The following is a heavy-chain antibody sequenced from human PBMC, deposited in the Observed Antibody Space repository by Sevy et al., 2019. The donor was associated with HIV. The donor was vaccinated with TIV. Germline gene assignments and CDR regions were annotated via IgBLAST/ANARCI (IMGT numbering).Heavy chain of an antibody. Sequence: ASVKVSCKVSGYTLSELSMHWVRQPPGKGLEWMGRFDPDDGETIYAQGFQGRVTMTEDTSADTTYMELSSMRSENTAMYYCATAREYYSDTSGYLDYWGQGTPVTASS. CDR2: FDPDDGET. V-gene: IGHV1-24*01. CDR3: ATAREYYSDTSGYLDY. J-gene: IGHJ4*02. CDR1: GYTLSELS. D-gene: IGHD3-22*01.